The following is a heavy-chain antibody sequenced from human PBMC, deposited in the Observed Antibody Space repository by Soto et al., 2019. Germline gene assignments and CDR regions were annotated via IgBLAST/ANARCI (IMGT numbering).Heavy chain of an antibody. D-gene: IGHD2-2*01. Sequence: QVQLVQSGAEVKKPGASVKVSCKASGYTFISYDINWVRQATGQGLEWMGWMNPNSGNTGYAQKFQGRVTMTRNTSVSTAYMELSSLRSEDTAVYYCARGRQLTPYYYYGMDVWGQGTTVTVSS. J-gene: IGHJ6*02. V-gene: IGHV1-8*01. CDR2: MNPNSGNT. CDR1: GYTFISYD. CDR3: ARGRQLTPYYYYGMDV.